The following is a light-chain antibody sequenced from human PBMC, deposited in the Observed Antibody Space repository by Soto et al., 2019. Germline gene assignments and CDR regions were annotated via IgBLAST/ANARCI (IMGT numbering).Light chain of an antibody. CDR3: QQLNSYPLP. V-gene: IGKV1-9*01. CDR2: AAS. Sequence: IELTQSPASLSASVGDRVTLTCRASQGISSYLAWYQQKPGKATKLLIYAASTWQSGVPSRFSGSGSGTDFTLTISSLQPEDFVTYYCQQLNSYPLPFGGGTKVEIK. J-gene: IGKJ4*01. CDR1: QGISSY.